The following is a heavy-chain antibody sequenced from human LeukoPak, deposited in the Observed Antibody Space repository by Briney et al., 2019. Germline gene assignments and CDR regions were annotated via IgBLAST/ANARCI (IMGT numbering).Heavy chain of an antibody. CDR2: IYYSGYT. V-gene: IGHV4-31*03. D-gene: IGHD6-6*01. J-gene: IGHJ5*02. CDR3: ARGHYSSSSTWFDP. CDR1: GGSISSSSCY. Sequence: SETLSLTCTVSGGSISSSSCYWSWLRQLPGMGLEWIGSIYYSGYTYYNPSLESRLTISVDTSKDHFSLNLSSVTAADTAVYYCARGHYSSSSTWFDPWGQGTLVTVSS.